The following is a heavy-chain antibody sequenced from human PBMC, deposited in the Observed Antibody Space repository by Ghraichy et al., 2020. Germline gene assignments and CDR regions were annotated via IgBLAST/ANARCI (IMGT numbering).Heavy chain of an antibody. J-gene: IGHJ4*02. CDR3: ARIRSNGYYDTFDY. Sequence: SGPTLVKPTQTLTLTCTFSGFSLSTNAMSVSWVRQPPGKALEWLARIDWDDDKYYSTSLKTRLTISKDTSKNQVVLTMTNMDPVDIATYFCARIRSNGYYDTFDYWGQGTLVTVSS. CDR1: GFSLSTNAMS. D-gene: IGHD1-26*01. V-gene: IGHV2-70*11. CDR2: IDWDDDK.